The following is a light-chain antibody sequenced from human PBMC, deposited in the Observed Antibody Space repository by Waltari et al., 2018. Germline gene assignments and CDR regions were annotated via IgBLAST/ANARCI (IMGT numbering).Light chain of an antibody. CDR1: QTLFYSSNNKNY. Sequence: DIVMTQSPDSLAVSLGERATINCKSSQTLFYSSNNKNYLAWYQLKPGQPPKLLIFGASTRESGVPDRFSGSGSATDFTLTIDTLQAEDVAVYYCQQYYTTPTFGQGTKVEIK. CDR2: GAS. J-gene: IGKJ1*01. V-gene: IGKV4-1*01. CDR3: QQYYTTPT.